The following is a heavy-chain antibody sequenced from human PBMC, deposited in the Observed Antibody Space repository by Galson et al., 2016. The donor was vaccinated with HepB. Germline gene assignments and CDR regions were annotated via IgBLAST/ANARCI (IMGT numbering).Heavy chain of an antibody. CDR1: GFTFSTYG. CDR2: ISYDEINE. CDR3: AKEPYGSGWFGQFDP. J-gene: IGHJ5*02. D-gene: IGHD6-19*01. Sequence: SLRLSCAASGFTFSTYGLHWVRQAPGKGLEWVAAISYDEINEFYVDSVKGRLTISRDISKNTVYLQMNNLRDEDTAVYYCAKEPYGSGWFGQFDPWGQGTLVSVSS. V-gene: IGHV3-30*18.